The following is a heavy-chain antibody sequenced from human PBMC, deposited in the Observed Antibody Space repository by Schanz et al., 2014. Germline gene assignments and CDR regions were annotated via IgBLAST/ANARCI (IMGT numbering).Heavy chain of an antibody. J-gene: IGHJ4*02. Sequence: EVQLLESGGGLVQPGGSLRLSCAASGFTFSSYAMSWVRQAPGKGLEWVSAISGGGGTTYYADSVKGRFTISRDNSKNALYLQSNSQRAEDTAVYDGAKDRSWDYESSGYFDYWGQGTLVTVSS. D-gene: IGHD3-22*01. CDR3: AKDRSWDYESSGYFDY. CDR2: ISGGGGTT. V-gene: IGHV3-23*01. CDR1: GFTFSSYA.